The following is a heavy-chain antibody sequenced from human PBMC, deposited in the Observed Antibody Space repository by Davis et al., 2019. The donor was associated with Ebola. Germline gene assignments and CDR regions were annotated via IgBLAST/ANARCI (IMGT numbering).Heavy chain of an antibody. CDR3: STGGSSDY. V-gene: IGHV3-74*01. CDR1: GFPFRSYW. CDR2: INSDGSCT. D-gene: IGHD2-2*01. Sequence: ESLKIPCAASGFPFRSYWMHWVRQAPGKGLGWVSRINSDGSCTSYADSVKGRYTISRDNAKNTLYLQMNSLGAEATAVYYCSTGGSSDYWGQGTLVTVSS. J-gene: IGHJ4*02.